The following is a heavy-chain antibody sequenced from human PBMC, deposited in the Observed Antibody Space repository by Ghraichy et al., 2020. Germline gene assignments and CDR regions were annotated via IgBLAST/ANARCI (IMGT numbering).Heavy chain of an antibody. Sequence: GSLSLTCAVYGGSFSGYYWSWIRQPPGKGLEWIGEINHSGSTNYNPSLKSRVTISVDTSKNQFSLKLSSVTAADTAVYYCARAVVFYYYGMDVWGQGTTVTVSS. V-gene: IGHV4-34*01. CDR1: GGSFSGYY. CDR3: ARAVVFYYYGMDV. CDR2: INHSGST. J-gene: IGHJ6*02. D-gene: IGHD2-15*01.